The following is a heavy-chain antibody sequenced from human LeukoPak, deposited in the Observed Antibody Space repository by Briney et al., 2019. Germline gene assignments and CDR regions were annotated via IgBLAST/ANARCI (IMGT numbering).Heavy chain of an antibody. CDR1: GFTFSSYA. D-gene: IGHD5-18*01. CDR3: ARADTAMVTPFDY. J-gene: IGHJ4*02. V-gene: IGHV3-23*01. CDR2: ISGSGGST. Sequence: PGGSLRLSCAASGFTFSSYAMSWVRQAPGKGLEWVSAISGSGGSTYYADSVKGRFTISRDNSKNTLYLQMNSLRAEDTAVYYCARADTAMVTPFDYWGQGTLVTVSS.